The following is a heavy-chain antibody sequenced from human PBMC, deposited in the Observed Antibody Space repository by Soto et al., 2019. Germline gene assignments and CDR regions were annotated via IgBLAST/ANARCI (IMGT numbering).Heavy chain of an antibody. CDR3: TTSKVSSSWCGYDY. CDR1: GFTFSSYG. V-gene: IGHV3-33*01. CDR2: IWYDGSNK. Sequence: GGSLRLSCAASGFTFSSYGMHWVRQAPGKGLEWVAAIWYDGSNKYYADSVKGRFTISRDNSKNTLYLQMNSLRAEDTAVYYCTTSKVSSSWCGYDYWGQGTLVTVSS. D-gene: IGHD6-13*01. J-gene: IGHJ4*02.